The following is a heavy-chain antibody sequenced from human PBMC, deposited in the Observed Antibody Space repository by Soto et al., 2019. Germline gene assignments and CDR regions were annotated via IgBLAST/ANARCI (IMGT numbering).Heavy chain of an antibody. Sequence: GGSLRLSCAASGFTVSSNYMNWVRQAPGKGLEWVSVIYKDGSTYYADSVEGRFTISRDNSNNTVHLQMNSLRAEDTAVYYCARDTLVTTITGAFDIRGRGTMVTVSS. CDR3: ARDTLVTTITGAFDI. CDR2: IYKDGST. D-gene: IGHD5-12*01. J-gene: IGHJ3*02. CDR1: GFTVSSNY. V-gene: IGHV3-66*01.